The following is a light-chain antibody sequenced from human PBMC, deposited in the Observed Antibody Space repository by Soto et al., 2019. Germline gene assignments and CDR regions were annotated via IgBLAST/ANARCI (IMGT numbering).Light chain of an antibody. V-gene: IGKV1-39*01. Sequence: VQVTQSPSTLSASVGDRVTISCRASQSISRWLAWYQQISGRAPNLLIYDASSLQSGVPSRFSGSGSGTDFTLTISSLQPEDFATYFCQQSYSTPRTFGQGTKVDIK. CDR2: DAS. J-gene: IGKJ1*01. CDR1: QSISRW. CDR3: QQSYSTPRT.